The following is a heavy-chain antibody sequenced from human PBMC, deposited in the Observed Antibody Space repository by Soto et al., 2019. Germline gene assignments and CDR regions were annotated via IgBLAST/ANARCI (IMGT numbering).Heavy chain of an antibody. CDR1: GFSLSTSGMR. D-gene: IGHD1-26*01. J-gene: IGHJ5*02. Sequence: SGPTLVHPTQTLTLTCTFSGFSLSTSGMRVSWIRQPPGKALEWLARIGWDDDKFYSTSLKTRLTVSKDTSKNQVFLKMTNMEPVDTATYYCARIVVSGSYYWLDPWGQGTLVTVYS. CDR3: ARIVVSGSYYWLDP. V-gene: IGHV2-70*04. CDR2: IGWDDDK.